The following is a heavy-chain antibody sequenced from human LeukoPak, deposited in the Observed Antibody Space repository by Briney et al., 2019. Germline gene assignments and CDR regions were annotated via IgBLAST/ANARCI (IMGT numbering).Heavy chain of an antibody. V-gene: IGHV3-48*03. Sequence: GGSLRLSCAASGFTFSSYEMNWVSQAPGKGLEWVSYISSSGSTIYYADSVKGRFTISRDNAKNSLYLQMNSLRAEDTALFSSTRRHTRWLQLLGYWGQGTLVTVSS. J-gene: IGHJ4*02. D-gene: IGHD5-24*01. CDR2: ISSSGSTI. CDR3: TRRHTRWLQLLGY. CDR1: GFTFSSYE.